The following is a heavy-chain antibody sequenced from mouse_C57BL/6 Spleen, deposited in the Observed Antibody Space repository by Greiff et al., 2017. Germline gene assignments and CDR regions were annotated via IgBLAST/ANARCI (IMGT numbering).Heavy chain of an antibody. CDR3: AKEGDDYDVTY. J-gene: IGHJ3*01. D-gene: IGHD2-4*01. V-gene: IGHV1-81*01. CDR2: IYPRSGNT. Sequence: QVQLQQSGAELARPGASVKLSCKASGYTFTSYGISWVKQRTGQGLEWIGEIYPRSGNTYYNEKFKGKATLTADKSSSTAYMELRSLTSEDSAVXVCAKEGDDYDVTYWGQGTLVTVSA. CDR1: GYTFTSYG.